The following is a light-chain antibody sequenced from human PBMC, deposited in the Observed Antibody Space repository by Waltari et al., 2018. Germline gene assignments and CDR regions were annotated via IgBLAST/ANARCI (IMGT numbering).Light chain of an antibody. CDR1: SSNIGAGYD. CDR2: GNS. J-gene: IGLJ2*01. Sequence: QSVLTQPPSVSGAPGQRVTISCTGSSSNIGAGYDVHWYQQLPGTAPKPLIYGNSNRPSGVPDRFSGSKSGTSASLAITGLQAEDEADYYCQSYDSSLRFGGGTKLTVL. CDR3: QSYDSSLR. V-gene: IGLV1-40*01.